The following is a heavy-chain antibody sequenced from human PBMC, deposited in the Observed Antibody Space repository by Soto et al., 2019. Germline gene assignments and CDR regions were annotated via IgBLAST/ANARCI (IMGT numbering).Heavy chain of an antibody. CDR2: IYYSGST. CDR3: ARDNTLTEFDY. J-gene: IGHJ4*02. Sequence: QVQLQESGPGLVKPSQTLSLTCTVSGGSISSGGSYWSWIRQHPGKGLEWIGYIYYSGSTHYNPSLKSRVTRSLDMANSQFSLKLSSVTAADTAIYYCARDNTLTEFDYWGQGALVTVSS. D-gene: IGHD3-9*01. V-gene: IGHV4-31*03. CDR1: GGSISSGGSY.